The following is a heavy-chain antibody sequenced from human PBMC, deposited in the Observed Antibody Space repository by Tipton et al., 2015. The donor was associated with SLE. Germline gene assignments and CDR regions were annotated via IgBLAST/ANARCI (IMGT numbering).Heavy chain of an antibody. V-gene: IGHV4-38-2*01. CDR2: IYHSGTT. Sequence: TLSLTCAVSGYSISSGFYWGWIRQPPEKGLEWIASIYHSGTTYYNPSLESRVTIFVDTSKNHLSLNLTSVTAADTAVYYCARHRGPAFWSGETFDYWGQGTLVAVSS. J-gene: IGHJ4*02. CDR1: GYSISSGFY. D-gene: IGHD3-3*01. CDR3: ARHRGPAFWSGETFDY.